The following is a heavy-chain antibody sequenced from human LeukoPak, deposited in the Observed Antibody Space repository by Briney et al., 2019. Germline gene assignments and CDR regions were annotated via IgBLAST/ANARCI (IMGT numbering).Heavy chain of an antibody. Sequence: SETLSLTCTVSGGSISSSGYYWGWIRQPPGKGLEWIGSINYGGSTYYNPSLKSRVIISVDTSKNQFSLKLSSVTAADTAVYYCASSPSETPSTPVVYGDYGYFQHWGQGTLVTVSS. D-gene: IGHD4-17*01. J-gene: IGHJ1*01. V-gene: IGHV4-39*07. CDR1: GGSISSSGYY. CDR2: INYGGST. CDR3: ASSPSETPSTPVVYGDYGYFQH.